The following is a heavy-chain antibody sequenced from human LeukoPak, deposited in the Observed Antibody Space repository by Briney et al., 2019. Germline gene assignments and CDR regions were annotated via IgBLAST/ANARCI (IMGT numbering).Heavy chain of an antibody. J-gene: IGHJ4*02. V-gene: IGHV3-23*01. CDR3: AKGTLGQCYDVSCYPLDY. D-gene: IGHD3-22*01. CDR1: GFTFSHYA. Sequence: GSLRLSCAASGFTFSHYAMAWVRQTPGKEPEWVSVITGGGGATYEIDSVKGRFTISRDNSKNTLYLQMNSLRVEDTAVYFCAKGTLGQCYDVSCYPLDYWGRGTLVTVSS. CDR2: ITGGGGAT.